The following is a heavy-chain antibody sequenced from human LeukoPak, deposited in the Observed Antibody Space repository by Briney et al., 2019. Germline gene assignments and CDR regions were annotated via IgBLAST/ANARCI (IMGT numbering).Heavy chain of an antibody. CDR1: GYTFTTYY. Sequence: GASVKVSCKASGYTFTTYYMHWVRQAPGQGLEWMGIINPSSGSSSYGHKFQGRVTLTRDTSTSTVYMELSSLRSEDTAVYYCAIEVGIFTITPLNLGQGTLVTVPS. CDR2: INPSSGSS. J-gene: IGHJ4*02. V-gene: IGHV1-46*01. D-gene: IGHD5-24*01. CDR3: AIEVGIFTITPLN.